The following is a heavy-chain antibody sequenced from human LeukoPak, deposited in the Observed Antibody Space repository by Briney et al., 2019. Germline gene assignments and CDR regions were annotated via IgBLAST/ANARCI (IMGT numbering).Heavy chain of an antibody. CDR2: IYTRGST. V-gene: IGHV4-4*07. J-gene: IGHJ4*02. CDR1: GGSISNDY. D-gene: IGHD3-10*01. CDR3: ARDRRLLGEPSWYFEY. Sequence: SETLSLTCTVSGGSISNDYWSWIRQAAGKELEWIGRIYTRGSTNYNPSLKSRVTVSVDTSKNEFSLKLRSVTAADTAVYYCARDRRLLGEPSWYFEYWGQGTPVIVSS.